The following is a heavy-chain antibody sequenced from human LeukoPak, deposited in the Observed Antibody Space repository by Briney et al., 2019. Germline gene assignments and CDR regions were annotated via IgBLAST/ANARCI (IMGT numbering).Heavy chain of an antibody. CDR3: ARGCHRRYGDTQNWFDP. Sequence: ASVKVSCKASGYTFTGYYMHWVRQAPGQGLEWMGWINPNSGGTNYAQKFQDRVTMTRDTSTSTVYMELSSLRSEDTAVYYCARGCHRRYGDTQNWFDPWGQGTLVTVSS. CDR1: GYTFTGYY. CDR2: INPNSGGT. J-gene: IGHJ5*02. V-gene: IGHV1-2*02. D-gene: IGHD4-17*01.